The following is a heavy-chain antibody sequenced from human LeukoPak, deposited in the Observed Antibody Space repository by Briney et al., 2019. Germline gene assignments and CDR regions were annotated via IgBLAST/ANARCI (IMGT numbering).Heavy chain of an antibody. Sequence: ASVKVSCKTSGYTFTSYGINWVRQAPGQGLEWMGWISAYNGNTNYAQKLQGRVTMTTDTSTSTAYMELRSLRSDDTAVYYCARGDLTGDAFDIWGQGTMVTVSS. D-gene: IGHD3-9*01. CDR1: GYTFTSYG. V-gene: IGHV1-18*01. CDR3: ARGDLTGDAFDI. CDR2: ISAYNGNT. J-gene: IGHJ3*02.